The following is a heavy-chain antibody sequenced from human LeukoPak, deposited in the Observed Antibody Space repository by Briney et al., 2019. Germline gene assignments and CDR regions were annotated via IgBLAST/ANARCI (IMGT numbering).Heavy chain of an antibody. D-gene: IGHD6-19*01. CDR3: ARGYKQWLPYYFDY. Sequence: PSETLSLTCTVSGGSISSSSYYWGWIRQPPGKGLEWIGSIYYSGSTNYNPSLKSRVTISVGTSKNQFSLKLSSVTAADTAVYYCARGYKQWLPYYFDYWGQGTLVTVSS. CDR2: IYYSGST. CDR1: GGSISSSSYY. J-gene: IGHJ4*02. V-gene: IGHV4-39*07.